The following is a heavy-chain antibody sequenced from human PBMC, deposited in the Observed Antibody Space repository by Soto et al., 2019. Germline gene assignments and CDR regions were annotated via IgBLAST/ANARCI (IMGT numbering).Heavy chain of an antibody. CDR3: ARIAYCGGDCLPNTYYYYGMDV. Sequence: ASVKVSCKASGGTFSSYAISWVRQAPGQGLEWMGGIIPIVGTANYAQKFQGRVTITADESTSTAYMELSSLRSEDTAVYYCARIAYCGGDCLPNTYYYYGMDVWGQGTTVTVS. CDR1: GGTFSSYA. V-gene: IGHV1-69*13. D-gene: IGHD2-21*02. CDR2: IIPIVGTA. J-gene: IGHJ6*02.